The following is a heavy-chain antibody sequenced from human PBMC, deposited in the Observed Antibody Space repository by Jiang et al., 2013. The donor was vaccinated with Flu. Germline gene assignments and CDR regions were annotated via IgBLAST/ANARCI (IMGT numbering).Heavy chain of an antibody. CDR1: GGTFSSYA. CDR2: IIPIFGTA. V-gene: IGHV1-69*06. CDR3: ARAGLAAAGTHYYYYGMDV. D-gene: IGHD6-13*01. J-gene: IGHJ6*02. Sequence: SGAEVKKPGSSVKVSCKASGGTFSSYAISWVRQAPGQGLEWMGGIIPIFGTANYAQKFQGRVTITADKSTSTAYMELSSLRSEDTAVYYCARAGLAAAGTHYYYYGMDVWGQGTTVTVSS.